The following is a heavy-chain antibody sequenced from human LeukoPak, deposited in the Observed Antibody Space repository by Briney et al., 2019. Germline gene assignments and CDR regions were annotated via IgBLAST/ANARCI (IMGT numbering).Heavy chain of an antibody. J-gene: IGHJ5*02. CDR3: ARDQTAAAGTKWFDP. V-gene: IGHV4-4*07. D-gene: IGHD6-13*01. CDR1: GGSISSYY. CDR2: IYTSGST. Sequence: SETLSLTCTVSGGSISSYYWRWIRQPAGKGLEWIGRIYTSGSTNYNPSLKSRVTMSVDTSKNQFSLKLSSVTAADTAVYYCARDQTAAAGTKWFDPWGQGTLVTVSS.